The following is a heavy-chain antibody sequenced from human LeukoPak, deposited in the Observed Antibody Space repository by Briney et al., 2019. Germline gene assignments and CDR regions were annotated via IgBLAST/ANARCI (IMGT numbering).Heavy chain of an antibody. J-gene: IGHJ4*02. Sequence: SETLSLTCTVSGGSISSYYWSWIRQPAGKGLEWIGRIYTSGSTNYNPSLKSRVTMSVDTSKNQFSLKLSSVTAADTAVYYCARDVFYYGSGSCYLIDYWGQGTLVTVSS. D-gene: IGHD3-10*01. V-gene: IGHV4-4*07. CDR1: GGSISSYY. CDR3: ARDVFYYGSGSCYLIDY. CDR2: IYTSGST.